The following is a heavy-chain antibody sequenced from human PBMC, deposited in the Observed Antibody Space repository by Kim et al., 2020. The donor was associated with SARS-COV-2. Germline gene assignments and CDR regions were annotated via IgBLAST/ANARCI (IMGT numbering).Heavy chain of an antibody. J-gene: IGHJ6*02. CDR2: IKSKTDGGTT. CDR3: TTLLRYFDWLAVKYYYYGMDV. CDR1: GFTFSNAW. Sequence: GWSLRLSCAASGFTFSNAWMSWVRQAPGKGLEWVGRIKSKTDGGTTDYAAPVKGRFTISRDDSKNTLYLQMNSLKTEDTAVYYCTTLLRYFDWLAVKYYYYGMDVWGQGTTVTVSS. D-gene: IGHD3-9*01. V-gene: IGHV3-15*01.